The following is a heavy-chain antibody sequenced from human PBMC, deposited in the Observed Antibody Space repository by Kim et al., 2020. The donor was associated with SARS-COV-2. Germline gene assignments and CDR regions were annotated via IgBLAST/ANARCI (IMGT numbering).Heavy chain of an antibody. J-gene: IGHJ4*02. D-gene: IGHD6-13*01. CDR1: GFTFSGSA. CDR3: TRQTSSSWGSYYFDY. Sequence: GGSLRLSCAASGFTFSGSAMHWVRQASGKGLEWVGRIRSKANSYATAYAASVKGRFTISRDDSKNTAYLQMNSLKTEDTAVYYCTRQTSSSWGSYYFDYWGQGTLVTVSS. V-gene: IGHV3-73*01. CDR2: IRSKANSYAT.